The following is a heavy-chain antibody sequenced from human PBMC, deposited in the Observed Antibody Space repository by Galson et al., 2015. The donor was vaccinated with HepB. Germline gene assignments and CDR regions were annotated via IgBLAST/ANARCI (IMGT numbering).Heavy chain of an antibody. V-gene: IGHV5-51*01. CDR3: ARGGHEGYQYYGMDVWGQGTGTCPATKPPKPAYWGGGRLKATDTSMYYCARLGSEGYHDDGIDA. CDR1: GYTFSNYW. J-gene: IGHJ6*02. CDR2: IYPIDSET. D-gene: IGHD2-21*01. Sequence: KVSCKASGYTFSNYWIAWVRQMPGQGLECMGVIYPIDSETRYRPSFQGQVTLFADKSTNTAYLQRSSLKASDTAMYYCARGGHEGYQYYGMDVWGQGTGTCPATKPPKPAYWGGGRLKATDTSMYYCARLGSEGYHDDGIDAWGQGTTVTVSS.